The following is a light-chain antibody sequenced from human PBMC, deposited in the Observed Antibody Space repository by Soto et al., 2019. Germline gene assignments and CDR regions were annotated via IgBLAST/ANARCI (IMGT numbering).Light chain of an antibody. CDR2: EVT. J-gene: IGLJ2*01. CDR1: SSDVGGYKY. CDR3: CSYVYNTLFL. Sequence: QSVLTQPPSASGSPGQSVTISCTGTSSDVGGYKYVSWYQQHPGKAPQLIIYEVTKRPSGVPDRFSGSKSGNTASLTVSGLQAEDEADYFCCSYVYNTLFLFGGGTKLTVL. V-gene: IGLV2-8*01.